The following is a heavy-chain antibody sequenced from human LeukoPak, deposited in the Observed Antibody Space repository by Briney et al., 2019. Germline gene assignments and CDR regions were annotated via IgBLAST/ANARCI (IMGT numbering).Heavy chain of an antibody. CDR3: AKGLWYSSGWCYDY. V-gene: IGHV3-23*01. CDR1: GLTFSSYG. Sequence: PGGSLRLSCAASGLTFSSYGMSWVRQAPGRGLEWVSAISTTGGTTYYADSVRGRFTISRDNSKNTLYLQMNSLRAEDTAVYYCAKGLWYSSGWCYDYWGQGTLVTVSS. J-gene: IGHJ4*02. CDR2: ISTTGGTT. D-gene: IGHD6-19*01.